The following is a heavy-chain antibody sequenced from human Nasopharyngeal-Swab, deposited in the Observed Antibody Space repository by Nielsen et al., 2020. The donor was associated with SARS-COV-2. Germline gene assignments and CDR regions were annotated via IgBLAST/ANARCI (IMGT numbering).Heavy chain of an antibody. D-gene: IGHD3-3*01. CDR1: GFTFTSYA. J-gene: IGHJ6*03. Sequence: GESLKISCSASGFTFTSYAMNWVRQAPGTGLEFVSAIDNNGGATYYADSVKGRFTISRDNSKSTLYLQLSSLRGDDTAVYYCVKAWRYIYPSYMDVWGKGTTIIVSS. CDR3: VKAWRYIYPSYMDV. CDR2: IDNNGGAT. V-gene: IGHV3-64D*06.